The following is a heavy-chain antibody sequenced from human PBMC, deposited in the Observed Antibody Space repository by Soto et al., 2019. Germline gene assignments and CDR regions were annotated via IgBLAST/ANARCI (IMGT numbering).Heavy chain of an antibody. CDR3: VKDLRIAAAGTEYFDY. CDR1: GFTFSSYA. J-gene: IGHJ4*02. V-gene: IGHV3-64D*08. CDR2: ISSNGGST. Sequence: GGSLRLSCSASGFTFSSYAMHWVRQAPGKGLEYVSAISSNGGSTYYADSVKGRFTISRDNSKNTLYLQMSSLRAEDTAVYYCVKDLRIAAAGTEYFDYWGQGTLVTVSS. D-gene: IGHD6-13*01.